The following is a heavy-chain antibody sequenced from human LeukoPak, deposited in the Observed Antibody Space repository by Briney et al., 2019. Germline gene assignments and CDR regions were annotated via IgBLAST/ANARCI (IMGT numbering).Heavy chain of an antibody. V-gene: IGHV4-38-2*02. CDR2: IYHSGST. Sequence: SETLSLTCTVSGYSISSGYYWGWIRQPPGKGLEWIGSIYHSGSTYYNPSLKSRVTISVDTSKNQFSLKLSSVTAADTAVYYCARSGGAAAFDYWGQGTLVTVSS. CDR3: ARSGGAAAFDY. J-gene: IGHJ4*02. CDR1: GYSISSGYY. D-gene: IGHD2-2*01.